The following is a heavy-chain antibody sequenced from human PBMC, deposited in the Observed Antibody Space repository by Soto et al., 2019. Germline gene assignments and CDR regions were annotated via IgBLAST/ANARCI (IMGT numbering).Heavy chain of an antibody. CDR3: ARESSVFGRTGFDY. Sequence: SETLSLTCTVSGGSISSYYWSWIRQPPGKGLEWIGYIYYSGSTNYNPSLKSRVTISVDTSKNQFSLKLSSVTAADTAVYYCARESSVFGRTGFDYWGQGTLVTVSS. J-gene: IGHJ4*02. CDR2: IYYSGST. V-gene: IGHV4-59*01. D-gene: IGHD3-10*02. CDR1: GGSISSYY.